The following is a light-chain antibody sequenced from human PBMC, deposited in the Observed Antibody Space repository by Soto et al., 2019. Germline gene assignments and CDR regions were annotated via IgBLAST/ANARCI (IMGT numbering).Light chain of an antibody. CDR3: CSYAGSNNFV. J-gene: IGLJ1*01. V-gene: IGLV1-40*01. CDR1: SSNIGAGYD. Sequence: QSVLTQPPSVSGAPGQRLTISCTGSSSNIGAGYDVHWYQQLPGTAPKLLIYANTARPSGVPARFSGSKSGTSASLAINGLQTEDEADYYCCSYAGSNNFVFGTGTKLTVL. CDR2: ANT.